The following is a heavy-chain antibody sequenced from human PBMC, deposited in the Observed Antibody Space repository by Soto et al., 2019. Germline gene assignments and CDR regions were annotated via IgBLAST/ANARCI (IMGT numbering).Heavy chain of an antibody. CDR3: MIVVRFDY. V-gene: IGHV3-15*07. Sequence: PGGSLRLSCAASGFTFSNAWINWVRQAPGKGLEWVGRIKSKTDGGTTDFAAPVKGRFAISRDDSKDMVYLQMNSPKTEDTGIYCTMIVVRFDYWGHGTLVTVSS. D-gene: IGHD3-22*01. J-gene: IGHJ4*01. CDR1: GFTFSNAW. CDR2: IKSKTDGGTT.